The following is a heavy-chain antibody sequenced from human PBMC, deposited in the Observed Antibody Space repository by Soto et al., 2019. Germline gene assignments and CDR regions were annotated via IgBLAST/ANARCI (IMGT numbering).Heavy chain of an antibody. J-gene: IGHJ4*02. CDR2: IYYSGTI. Sequence: PSETLSLTCTVSGGSISTYFWSWIRQPPGKGLEWIGSIYYSGTIDYNPSLKSRVSLSLDASKNQFSLSLNSVTAADTAVYYCARGDYGDSYYFDYWGQGTLVTVSS. CDR3: ARGDYGDSYYFDY. D-gene: IGHD4-17*01. CDR1: GGSISTYF. V-gene: IGHV4-59*01.